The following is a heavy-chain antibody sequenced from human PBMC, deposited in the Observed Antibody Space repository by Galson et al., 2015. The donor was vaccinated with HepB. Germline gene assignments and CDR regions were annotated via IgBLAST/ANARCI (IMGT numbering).Heavy chain of an antibody. D-gene: IGHD4-17*01. CDR2: ISGSGGST. Sequence: SLRLSCAASGFTFSSYAMSWVRQAPGKGLEWVSGISGSGGSTYYADSVKGRFTISRDNSKNTLYLRMNSLRAEDTAIYYCAKGARDYVYFDYWGQGTLVTVSS. J-gene: IGHJ4*02. CDR3: AKGARDYVYFDY. V-gene: IGHV3-23*01. CDR1: GFTFSSYA.